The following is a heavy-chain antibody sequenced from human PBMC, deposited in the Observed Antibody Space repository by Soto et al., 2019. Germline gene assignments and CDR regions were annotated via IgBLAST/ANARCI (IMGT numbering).Heavy chain of an antibody. CDR3: ASPSSTSLKEDYGMDV. CDR2: IYPGDSDT. D-gene: IGHD2-2*01. CDR1: GYSFTSYW. J-gene: IGHJ6*02. Sequence: GESLKISCKGSGYSFTSYWIGWVRQMPGKGLEWMGIIYPGDSDTRYSPSFQGQVTISADKSISTAYLQWSSLKASDTAMYYCASPSSTSLKEDYGMDVWGQGTTVTVSS. V-gene: IGHV5-51*01.